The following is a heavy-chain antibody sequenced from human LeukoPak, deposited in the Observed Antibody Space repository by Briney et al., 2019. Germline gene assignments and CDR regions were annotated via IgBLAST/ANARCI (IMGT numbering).Heavy chain of an antibody. CDR2: IYYSGST. Sequence: SETLSLTCTVSGGSISSYYWSWIRRPPGKGLEWIGYIYYSGSTNYNPSLKSRVTISVDTSKNQFSLKLSSVTAADTAVYYCARDLPYCGGDCYSGYDAFDIWGQGTMVTVSS. CDR1: GGSISSYY. V-gene: IGHV4-59*01. CDR3: ARDLPYCGGDCYSGYDAFDI. J-gene: IGHJ3*02. D-gene: IGHD2-21*01.